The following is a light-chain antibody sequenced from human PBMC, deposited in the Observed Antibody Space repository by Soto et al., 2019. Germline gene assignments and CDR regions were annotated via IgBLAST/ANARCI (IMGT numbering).Light chain of an antibody. Sequence: DIQMPQSPSTLSGSVGDRVTITCRASQTISSWLAWYQQKPGKAPKLLIYKASTLKSGVPSRFSGSGSGTEFTLTISSLQPDDFATYYCQHYKSYSVAFGQGTKVELK. CDR3: QHYKSYSVA. J-gene: IGKJ1*01. V-gene: IGKV1-5*03. CDR1: QTISSW. CDR2: KAS.